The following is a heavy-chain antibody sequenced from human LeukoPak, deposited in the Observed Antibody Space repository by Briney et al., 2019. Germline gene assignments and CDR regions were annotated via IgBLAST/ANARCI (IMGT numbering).Heavy chain of an antibody. V-gene: IGHV1-8*02. Sequence: ASVKVSCKASGGTFSSYAISWVRQAPGQGLEWMGWMNPNSGNTGYAQKFQGRVTMTRNTSISTAYMELSGLRSDDTAVYYCARDQARTTTWYLYMNYWGQGTLVTVSS. J-gene: IGHJ4*02. CDR1: GGTFSSYA. D-gene: IGHD3/OR15-3a*01. CDR2: MNPNSGNT. CDR3: ARDQARTTTWYLYMNY.